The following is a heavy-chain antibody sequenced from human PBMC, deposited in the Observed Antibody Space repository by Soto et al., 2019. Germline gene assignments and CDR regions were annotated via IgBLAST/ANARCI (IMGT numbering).Heavy chain of an antibody. CDR1: VFTFISYA. CDR3: AIKFGETFDY. CDR2: ISGSGGST. D-gene: IGHD3-16*01. Sequence: GWSLRLSCASSVFTFISYAMSWVRQAPGKGLEWVSAISGSGGSTYYADSVKGRFTISRDNSKNTLYLQMNSLRAEDTAVYYCAIKFGETFDYWGQGTLVTVSS. V-gene: IGHV3-23*01. J-gene: IGHJ4*02.